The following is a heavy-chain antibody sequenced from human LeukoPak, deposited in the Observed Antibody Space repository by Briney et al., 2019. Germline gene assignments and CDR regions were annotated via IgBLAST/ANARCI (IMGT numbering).Heavy chain of an antibody. V-gene: IGHV1-46*01. Sequence: ASVKVSCKASGYTFTSYYMHWVRQAPGQGPEWMGIISPSGGSTSYAQKFQGRVTMTRDTSTSTVYMELSSLRSEDTAVYYCARDFNEPNDAFDIWGQGTMVTVSS. CDR2: ISPSGGST. CDR3: ARDFNEPNDAFDI. CDR1: GYTFTSYY. D-gene: IGHD1-1*01. J-gene: IGHJ3*02.